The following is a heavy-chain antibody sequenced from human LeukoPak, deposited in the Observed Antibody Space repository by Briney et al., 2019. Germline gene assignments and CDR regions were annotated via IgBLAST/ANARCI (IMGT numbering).Heavy chain of an antibody. CDR3: AKDRYQNYYDSSGYYSGH. J-gene: IGHJ4*02. Sequence: GGSLRLSCAASGFTFSSYAMSWVRQAPGKGLEWVSAIRGSGGSTYYADSVKGRFTISRDNSKNTLYLQMNSLRAEDTAVYYCAKDRYQNYYDSSGYYSGHWGQGTLVTVSS. CDR1: GFTFSSYA. CDR2: IRGSGGST. D-gene: IGHD3-22*01. V-gene: IGHV3-23*01.